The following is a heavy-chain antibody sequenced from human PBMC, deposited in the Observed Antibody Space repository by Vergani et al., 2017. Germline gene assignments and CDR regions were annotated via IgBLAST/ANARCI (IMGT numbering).Heavy chain of an antibody. CDR3: ANEGSANRIRGWLDH. Sequence: QVQLVESGGGVVQPGGSRRLSCVVSGFIFRNYGMHWVRQAPGKGLEWVAFTRYDGSYKYYADSVKGRFTISRDNSKSTLYLQMNSLRFDDTAVYYCANEGSANRIRGWLDHWGQGALVTVSS. CDR2: TRYDGSYK. D-gene: IGHD3-10*01. J-gene: IGHJ4*02. V-gene: IGHV3-30*02. CDR1: GFIFRNYG.